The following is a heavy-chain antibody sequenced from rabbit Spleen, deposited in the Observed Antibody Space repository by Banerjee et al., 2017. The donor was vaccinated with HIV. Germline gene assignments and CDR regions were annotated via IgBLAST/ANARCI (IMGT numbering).Heavy chain of an antibody. Sequence: QSLVEYGGDLVQPEGSLTLTCTASGFDLSRYYYMCWVRQAPGKGLEWIGCIGTGSGRTYYASWAKGRFTISKTSSTTVTLQATSLTAADTATYFCARDTGSSFSSYGMDLWGQGTLVTVS. CDR2: IGTGSGRT. J-gene: IGHJ6*01. V-gene: IGHV1S40*01. CDR1: GFDLSRYYY. D-gene: IGHD8-1*01. CDR3: ARDTGSSFSSYGMDL.